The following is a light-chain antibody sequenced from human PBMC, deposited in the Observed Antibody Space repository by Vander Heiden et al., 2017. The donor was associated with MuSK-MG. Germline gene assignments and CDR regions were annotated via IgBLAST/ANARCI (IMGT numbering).Light chain of an antibody. CDR1: QSISSD. Sequence: IWLTQPPSLLSASAGDRVTISCRVSQSISSDLNWYQQKPGKAPELLIYAAATVQSGVPSRFSGSGSGTDFTLTISCLQSEDFATYYCQQYYSFPRTFGQGTKVEIK. CDR3: QQYYSFPRT. CDR2: AAA. J-gene: IGKJ1*01. V-gene: IGKV1D-8*02.